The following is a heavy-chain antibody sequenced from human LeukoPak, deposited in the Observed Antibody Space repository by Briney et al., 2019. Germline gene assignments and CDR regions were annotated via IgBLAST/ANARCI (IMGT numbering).Heavy chain of an antibody. Sequence: AVTVSFKASGGTFSNYAIRLVRQAPGQGGEWMGGIIPIFGTANYAQKFQGRVTITAAKSTSTAYMELSSLRSEDTAVYYCARGRSPDTAMSDAFDIWGQGTMVTVSS. J-gene: IGHJ3*02. CDR3: ARGRSPDTAMSDAFDI. CDR1: GGTFSNYA. V-gene: IGHV1-69*06. CDR2: IIPIFGTA. D-gene: IGHD5-18*01.